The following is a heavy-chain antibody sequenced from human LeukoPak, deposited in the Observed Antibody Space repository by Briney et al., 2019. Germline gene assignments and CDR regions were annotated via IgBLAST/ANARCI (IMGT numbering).Heavy chain of an antibody. CDR2: ISAYNGNT. V-gene: IGHV1-18*01. CDR1: GYTFTIYG. Sequence: GASVTVSCKASGYTFTIYGISWVRQAPGQGLEWMGWISAYNGNTNYAQKLQGRVTMTTDTSTSTAYMELRSLRSDDTAVYYCARGSGIVGATEFDYWGQGTLVTVSS. D-gene: IGHD1-26*01. J-gene: IGHJ4*02. CDR3: ARGSGIVGATEFDY.